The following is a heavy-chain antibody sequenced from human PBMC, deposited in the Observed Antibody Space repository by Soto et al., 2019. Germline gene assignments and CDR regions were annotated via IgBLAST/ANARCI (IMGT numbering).Heavy chain of an antibody. Sequence: GGSLRLSCAASGFTFSTYAMSWVRQAPGKGLECVSDISASGGSTSYADSVKGRFTISRDNSKNALYLQMNSLRAEDTAVYYCAKEGDTAMAAPYYFDYWGQGTLVTVSS. CDR2: ISASGGST. CDR3: AKEGDTAMAAPYYFDY. V-gene: IGHV3-23*01. CDR1: GFTFSTYA. D-gene: IGHD5-18*01. J-gene: IGHJ4*02.